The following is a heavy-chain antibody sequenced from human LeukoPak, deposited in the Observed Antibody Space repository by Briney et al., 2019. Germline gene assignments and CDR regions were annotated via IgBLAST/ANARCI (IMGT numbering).Heavy chain of an antibody. CDR2: INHSGST. CDR1: GGSFSGYY. J-gene: IGHJ3*02. D-gene: IGHD7-27*01. V-gene: IGHV4-34*01. CDR3: AREGTMNWGSGHDAFDI. Sequence: SETLSLTCAVYGGSFSGYYWSWIRQPPGKGLEWIGEINHSGSTNYNPSLKSRVTISVDTSKNQFSLKLSSVTAADTAVYYCAREGTMNWGSGHDAFDIWGQGTMVTVSS.